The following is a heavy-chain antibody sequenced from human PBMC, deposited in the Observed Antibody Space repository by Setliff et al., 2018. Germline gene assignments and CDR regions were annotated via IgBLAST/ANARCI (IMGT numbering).Heavy chain of an antibody. J-gene: IGHJ4*02. CDR2: INAGNGNT. CDR3: ARAVAVPADFDY. CDR1: GYTFTGYA. Sequence: ASVKVSCKASGYTFTGYAMHWVRQAPGQRLEWMGWINAGNGNTKYSQRFQGRVTITRDTSASTAYMELSSLRSEDTAVYYCARAVAVPADFDYWGQGTLVTVSS. V-gene: IGHV1-3*01. D-gene: IGHD6-19*01.